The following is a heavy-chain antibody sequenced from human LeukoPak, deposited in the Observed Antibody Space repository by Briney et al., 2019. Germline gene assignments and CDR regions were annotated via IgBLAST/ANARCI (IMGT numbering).Heavy chain of an antibody. CDR3: ARDSGDIVVVPAADYYYYYYMDV. Sequence: SVKVSCKASGYTFTSYGISWVRQAPGQGLEWMGGIIPIFGTANYAQKFQGRVTITADESTSTAYMELSSLRSEDTAVYYCARDSGDIVVVPAADYYYYYYMDVWGKGTTVTVSS. CDR1: GYTFTSYG. V-gene: IGHV1-69*13. D-gene: IGHD2-2*01. J-gene: IGHJ6*03. CDR2: IIPIFGTA.